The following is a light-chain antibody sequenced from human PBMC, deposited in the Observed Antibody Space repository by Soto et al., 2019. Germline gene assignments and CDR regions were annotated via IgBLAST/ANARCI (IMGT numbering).Light chain of an antibody. CDR3: QHYNSYFPT. CDR2: AAS. J-gene: IGKJ1*01. V-gene: IGKV1-5*01. CDR1: QTISSR. Sequence: DIQMTQSPSALSASVGARVTITCRASQTISSRLAWYQQKPGKAPKLLIYAASNLESGVPSRFSGSASGAEFTLTISSLQPDDIATYYCQHYNSYFPTFGQGTKVDIK.